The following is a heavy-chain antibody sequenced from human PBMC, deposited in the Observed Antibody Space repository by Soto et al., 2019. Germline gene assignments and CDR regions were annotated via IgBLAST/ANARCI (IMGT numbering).Heavy chain of an antibody. CDR2: ISAYNGNT. D-gene: IGHD6-13*01. CDR3: ARSIGAAVDFDY. CDR1: GYTFSTYA. Sequence: GAPMKVSCKASGYTFSTYAITWVRRAPGQGLEWMGWISAYNGNTNYAQKLQGRVTMTTDKSTSTAYMELSSLRSDDTAVYYCARSIGAAVDFDYWG. J-gene: IGHJ4*01. V-gene: IGHV1-18*01.